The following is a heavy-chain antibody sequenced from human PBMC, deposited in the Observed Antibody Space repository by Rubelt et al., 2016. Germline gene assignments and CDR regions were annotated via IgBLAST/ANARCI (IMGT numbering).Heavy chain of an antibody. V-gene: IGHV4-34*11. J-gene: IGHJ3*02. D-gene: IGHD3/OR15-3a*01. CDR1: GGSFSGYY. Sequence: QVQLQQWGAGLLKPSETLSLTCAVYGGSFSGYYWSWIRQPPGKGLEWIGYIYYSGSTNYNPSLKSRVTISVDTSKNQFSLKLSSVTAADTAVYYCARDRSDLCAFDIWGQGTMVTVSS. CDR3: ARDRSDLCAFDI. CDR2: IYYSGST.